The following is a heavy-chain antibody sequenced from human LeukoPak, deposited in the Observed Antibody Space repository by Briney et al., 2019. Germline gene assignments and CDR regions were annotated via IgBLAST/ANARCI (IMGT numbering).Heavy chain of an antibody. CDR3: ARAAYYYDSSGYYPE. Sequence: ASVKVSCKASGYTFTSYGISWVRQAPGQGLEWMGWISACNGNTNYAQKLQGRVTMTTDTSTSTAYMELRSLRSDDTAVYYCARAAYYYDSSGYYPEWGQGTLVTVSS. CDR1: GYTFTSYG. J-gene: IGHJ4*02. CDR2: ISACNGNT. V-gene: IGHV1-18*01. D-gene: IGHD3-22*01.